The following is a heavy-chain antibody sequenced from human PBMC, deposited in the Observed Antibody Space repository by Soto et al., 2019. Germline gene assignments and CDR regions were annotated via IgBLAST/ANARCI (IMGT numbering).Heavy chain of an antibody. J-gene: IGHJ6*02. Sequence: SVKVSCKASGGTFSSYAISWVRQAPGQGFEWMGGIIPIFGTANYAQKFQGRVTITADESTSTAYMELSSLRSEDTAVYYCARVEDIVAPDYYYGMDVWGQGTTVTVSS. CDR3: ARVEDIVAPDYYYGMDV. CDR1: GGTFSSYA. CDR2: IIPIFGTA. V-gene: IGHV1-69*13. D-gene: IGHD5-12*01.